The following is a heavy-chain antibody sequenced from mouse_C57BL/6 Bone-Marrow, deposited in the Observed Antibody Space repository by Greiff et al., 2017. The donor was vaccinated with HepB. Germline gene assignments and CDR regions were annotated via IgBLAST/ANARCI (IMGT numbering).Heavy chain of an antibody. CDR3: ARTIYDGYYLSLYYAMDY. D-gene: IGHD2-3*01. CDR2: INPNYGTT. CDR1: GYSFTDYN. Sequence: QLQESGPELVKPGASVKISCKASGYSFTDYNMNWVKQSNGKSLEWIGVINPNYGTTSYNQKFKGKATLTVDQSSSTAYMQLNSLTSEDSAVYYCARTIYDGYYLSLYYAMDYWGQGTSVTVSS. J-gene: IGHJ4*01. V-gene: IGHV1-39*01.